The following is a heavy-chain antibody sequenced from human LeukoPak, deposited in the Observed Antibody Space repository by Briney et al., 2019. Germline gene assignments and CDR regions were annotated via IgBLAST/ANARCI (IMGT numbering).Heavy chain of an antibody. CDR2: ISAYNGNT. V-gene: IGHV1-18*01. D-gene: IGHD3-22*01. Sequence: ASVKVSCKASGYTFTSYGISWVRQAPGQGLEWMGWISAYNGNTNYAQKLQGRVTMTTDTSASTAYMELRSLRSDDTAVYDCARDTYYYDSSRNPKADYWGQGTLVTVSS. CDR1: GYTFTSYG. CDR3: ARDTYYYDSSRNPKADY. J-gene: IGHJ4*02.